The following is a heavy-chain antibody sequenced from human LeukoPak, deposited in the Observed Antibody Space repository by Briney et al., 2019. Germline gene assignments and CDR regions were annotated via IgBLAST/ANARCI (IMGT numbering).Heavy chain of an antibody. V-gene: IGHV4-59*08. J-gene: IGHJ3*02. CDR3: ARHHVEYYYDSSGYWNAFDI. D-gene: IGHD3-22*01. CDR1: GGSISSYY. CDR2: IYYSGST. Sequence: KPSETLSLTCTVTGGSISSYYWSWIRQPPGKGLEWIGYIYYSGSTNYNPSLKSRVTISVDTSKNQFSLKLSSVTAADTAVYYCARHHVEYYYDSSGYWNAFDIWGQGTMVTVSS.